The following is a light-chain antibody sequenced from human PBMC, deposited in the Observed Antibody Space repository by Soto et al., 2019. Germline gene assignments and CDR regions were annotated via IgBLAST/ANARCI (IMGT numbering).Light chain of an antibody. V-gene: IGLV1-44*01. J-gene: IGLJ3*02. Sequence: QSVLTQAPSASGTPGQRVTISCTGSSSNIGSNTVSWYQQVPGTAPKLLIYSNVQRPSGVPDRFSGSESGTSASLAIGGLQAEDEADYYCAAWDGSLNGWVFGGGTKVTVL. CDR1: SSNIGSNT. CDR2: SNV. CDR3: AAWDGSLNGWV.